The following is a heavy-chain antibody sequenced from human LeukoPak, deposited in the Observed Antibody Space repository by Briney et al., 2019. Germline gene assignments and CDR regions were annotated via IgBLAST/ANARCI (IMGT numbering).Heavy chain of an antibody. CDR3: AKSGFYGDYSWYFDY. J-gene: IGHJ4*02. CDR1: GFTFSSYA. CDR2: NSGSGGST. D-gene: IGHD4-17*01. V-gene: IGHV3-23*01. Sequence: GGSLRLSCAASGFTFSSYAMSWVRQAPGKGLEWVSANSGSGGSTYYADSVKGRFTISRDNSKNTLYLQMNSLRAEDTAVYYCAKSGFYGDYSWYFDYWGQGTLVTVSS.